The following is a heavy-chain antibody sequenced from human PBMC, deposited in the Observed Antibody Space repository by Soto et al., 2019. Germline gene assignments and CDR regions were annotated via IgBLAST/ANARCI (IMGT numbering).Heavy chain of an antibody. V-gene: IGHV4-61*01. CDR3: ARDSRGYSYGSYYYYGMDV. CDR2: IYYSGRT. J-gene: IGHJ6*02. Sequence: SEWLSITGTVSGGSFSSGSYDWSWILQPPGKGLEWLGSIYYSGRTNYNPSIKSRVTISVDTSKHQCSLNLSSVTAADTAVYYCARDSRGYSYGSYYYYGMDVWGQGTTVTVSS. CDR1: GGSFSSGSYD. D-gene: IGHD5-18*01.